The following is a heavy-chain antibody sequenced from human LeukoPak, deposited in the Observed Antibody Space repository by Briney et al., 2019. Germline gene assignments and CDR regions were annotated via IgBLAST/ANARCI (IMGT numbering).Heavy chain of an antibody. V-gene: IGHV4-34*01. D-gene: IGHD3-9*01. CDR3: ARGTGNYFYYMAV. Sequence: SETLSLTCAVYGGSFSGYYWSWIRQPPWKGLEWIGEINHSGSTNYNPSLKSRVTISVDTSKNQFSLKLSSVTAADTAVYYCARGTGNYFYYMAVWGKGTTVTVSS. J-gene: IGHJ6*03. CDR1: GGSFSGYY. CDR2: INHSGST.